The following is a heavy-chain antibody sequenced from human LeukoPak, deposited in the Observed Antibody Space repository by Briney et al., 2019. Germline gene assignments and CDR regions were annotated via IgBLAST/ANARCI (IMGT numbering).Heavy chain of an antibody. J-gene: IGHJ4*02. CDR2: ISDSRDST. CDR3: ASPRSAWGY. Sequence: LVSRISDSRDSTSYADSVKGRFTISRDYSKNTLYLQMNSLRAEDTAVYYCASPRSAWGYWGQGTLVTVSS. D-gene: IGHD3-16*01. V-gene: IGHV3-23*01.